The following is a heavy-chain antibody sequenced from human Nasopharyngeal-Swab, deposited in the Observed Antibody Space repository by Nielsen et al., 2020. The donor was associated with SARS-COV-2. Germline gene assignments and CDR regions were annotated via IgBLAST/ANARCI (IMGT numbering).Heavy chain of an antibody. Sequence: ASVKVSCKASGYTFTSYAMHWVRQASGQRLEWMGWINAGNGNTKYSQKFQGRVTITRDTSASTAYMELSSLRSEDTAVYYCARDRAYSNYATYMDVWGKGTTVTVSS. CDR1: GYTFTSYA. CDR3: ARDRAYSNYATYMDV. J-gene: IGHJ6*03. V-gene: IGHV1-3*01. CDR2: INAGNGNT. D-gene: IGHD4-11*01.